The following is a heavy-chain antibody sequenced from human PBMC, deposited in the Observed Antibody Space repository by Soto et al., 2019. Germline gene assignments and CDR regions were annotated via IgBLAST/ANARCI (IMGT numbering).Heavy chain of an antibody. CDR1: GFTFSSYA. J-gene: IGHJ3*02. Sequence: QVQLVESGGGVVQPGRSLRLSCAASGFTFSSYAMHWVRQAPGKGLEWVAVISYDGSNKYYADSVKGRFTISRDNSKNTLYLQMNSLRAEDTAVYYCAREGYEGDAFDIWGQGTMVTVSS. D-gene: IGHD6-13*01. CDR2: ISYDGSNK. CDR3: AREGYEGDAFDI. V-gene: IGHV3-30-3*01.